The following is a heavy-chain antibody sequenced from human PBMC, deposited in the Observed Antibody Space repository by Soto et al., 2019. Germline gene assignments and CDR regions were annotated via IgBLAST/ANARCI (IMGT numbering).Heavy chain of an antibody. D-gene: IGHD1-1*01. CDR3: AKETATSVDYYYFYGLDV. J-gene: IGHJ6*02. V-gene: IGHV3-30*18. CDR1: GFIFGTYG. Sequence: QVQLVESGGGVVQPGRSLRLSCSASGFIFGTYGMDWVRQAPGKGLEWVALISYDGNKEFYADSVKGRFTISRDNSRNTLYLHMNSRRHEDTAMYYCAKETATSVDYYYFYGLDVWGPGTTVSVSS. CDR2: ISYDGNKE.